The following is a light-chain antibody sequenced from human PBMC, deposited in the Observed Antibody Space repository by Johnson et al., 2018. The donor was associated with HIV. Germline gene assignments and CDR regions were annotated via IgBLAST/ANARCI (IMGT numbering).Light chain of an antibody. V-gene: IGLV1-51*02. CDR1: SSNIGSNF. J-gene: IGLJ1*01. Sequence: QSVLTQPPSVSAAPGQKVTISCSGSSSNIGSNFVSWYQQLPGTAPKLLIYENYKRPSGIPDRFSGSKSGTSATLGITGLQTGDEADYYCGTWDSSRSGVFGTGTKVTVL. CDR3: GTWDSSRSGV. CDR2: ENY.